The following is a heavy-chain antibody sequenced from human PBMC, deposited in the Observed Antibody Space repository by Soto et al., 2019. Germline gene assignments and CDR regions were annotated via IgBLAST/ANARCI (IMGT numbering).Heavy chain of an antibody. D-gene: IGHD2-15*01. CDR3: ARRNSGGNWLDP. CDR2: ISHDGNAQ. V-gene: IGHV3-30*03. CDR1: GFILSTYG. J-gene: IGHJ5*02. Sequence: GGSLRLSCAASGFILSTYGMHWVRQAPGKGLEWVAMISHDGNAQYYVDSVKGRFSVSRDTSKNTLHLHMNSLRSEDTGLYYCARRNSGGNWLDPWGQGTLVTVSS.